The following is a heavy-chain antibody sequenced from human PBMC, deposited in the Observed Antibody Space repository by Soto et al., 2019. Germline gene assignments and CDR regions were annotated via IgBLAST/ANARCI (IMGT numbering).Heavy chain of an antibody. CDR3: ARSRGASGYYYYGMDV. D-gene: IGHD3-10*01. V-gene: IGHV3-20*04. CDR2: INWNGGST. Sequence: PGGSLRLSCAASGVTVSSNYMSWVRQAPGKGLEWVSGINWNGGSTGYADSVKGRFTISRDNAKNSLYLQMNSLRAEDTALYYCARSRGASGYYYYGMDVWGQGNTVTVSS. J-gene: IGHJ6*02. CDR1: GVTVSSNY.